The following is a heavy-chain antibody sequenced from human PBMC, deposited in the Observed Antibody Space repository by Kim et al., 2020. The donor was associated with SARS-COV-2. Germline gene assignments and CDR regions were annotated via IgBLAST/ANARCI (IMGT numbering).Heavy chain of an antibody. CDR3: ARDRSSSWPPRLRFDP. D-gene: IGHD6-13*01. CDR1: GGSISSYY. CDR2: IYYSGST. J-gene: IGHJ5*02. V-gene: IGHV4-59*01. Sequence: SETLSLTCTVSGGSISSYYWSWIRQPPGKGLEWIGYIYYSGSTNYNPSLKSRVTISVDTSKNQFSLKLSSVTAADTAVYYCARDRSSSWPPRLRFDPWGQGTLVTVSS.